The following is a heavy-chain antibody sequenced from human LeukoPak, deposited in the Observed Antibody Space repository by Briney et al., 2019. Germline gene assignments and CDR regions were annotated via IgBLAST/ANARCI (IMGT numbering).Heavy chain of an antibody. D-gene: IGHD4-17*01. CDR3: ARAFAFDDYGDPNAFDI. CDR2: IYHSGST. V-gene: IGHV4-30-2*01. CDR1: GGSISSSSHY. Sequence: SEALSLTCVVSGGSISSSSHYWSWIRHPPGKGLEWIGYIYHSGSTSYCPSLKSRVTIPADKIKKQLCLTRRSLAAADTAVYYCARAFAFDDYGDPNAFDIWGQGTMVTVSS. J-gene: IGHJ3*02.